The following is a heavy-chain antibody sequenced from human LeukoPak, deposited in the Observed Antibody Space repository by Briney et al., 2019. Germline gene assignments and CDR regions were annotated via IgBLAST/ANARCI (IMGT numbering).Heavy chain of an antibody. CDR2: ISSSSSTI. CDR3: ARDYSREAFDY. D-gene: IGHD6-13*01. V-gene: IGHV3-48*04. Sequence: GGSLRLSCAASGFTFSSYSMNWVRQAPGKGLEWVSYISSSSSTIYYADSVKGRFTISRDNAKNSLYLQMNSLRAEDTAVYYCARDYSREAFDYWGQGTLVTVSS. J-gene: IGHJ4*02. CDR1: GFTFSSYS.